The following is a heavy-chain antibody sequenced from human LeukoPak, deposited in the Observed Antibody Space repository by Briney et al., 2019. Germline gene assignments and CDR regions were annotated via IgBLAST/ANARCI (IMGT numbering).Heavy chain of an antibody. CDR2: IYPGDSDT. Sequence: ASVKVSCKASGYTFTSYWIGWVRQMPGKGLEWMGIIYPGDSDTRYSPSFQGQVTISADKSISTAYLQWSSLKASDTAMYYCARHSTYYYDSSGYYPDYWGQGTLVTVSS. V-gene: IGHV5-51*01. D-gene: IGHD3-22*01. J-gene: IGHJ4*02. CDR1: GYTFTSYW. CDR3: ARHSTYYYDSSGYYPDY.